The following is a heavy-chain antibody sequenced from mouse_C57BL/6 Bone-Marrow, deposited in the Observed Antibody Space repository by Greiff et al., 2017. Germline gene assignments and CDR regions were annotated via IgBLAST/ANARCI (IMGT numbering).Heavy chain of an antibody. J-gene: IGHJ4*01. Sequence: EVQLVESGGDLVKPGGSLKLSCAASGFTFSSYGMSWVRQTPDKSLEWVATISSGGSYTYYPDSVKGRFTISRDTAKNTLYLQMSSLKSEDTAMYYCARVADLVWLRRTGYGYAMDYWGQGTSVTVSS. CDR2: ISSGGSYT. V-gene: IGHV5-6*01. D-gene: IGHD2-2*01. CDR1: GFTFSSYG. CDR3: ARVADLVWLRRTGYGYAMDY.